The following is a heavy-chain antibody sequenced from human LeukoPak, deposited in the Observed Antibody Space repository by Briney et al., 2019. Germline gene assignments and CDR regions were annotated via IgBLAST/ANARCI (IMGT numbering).Heavy chain of an antibody. CDR3: ARQRSIGYCSGGSCYSGPSYYYGMDV. Sequence: SETLSLTCAVYGGSFSGYYWSWIRQPPGKGLEWIGEINHSGSTNYNPSLKSRVTISVDTSKNQFSLKLSSVTAADTAVYYGARQRSIGYCSGGSCYSGPSYYYGMDVWGQGTTVTVSS. D-gene: IGHD2-15*01. CDR1: GGSFSGYY. V-gene: IGHV4-34*01. CDR2: INHSGST. J-gene: IGHJ6*02.